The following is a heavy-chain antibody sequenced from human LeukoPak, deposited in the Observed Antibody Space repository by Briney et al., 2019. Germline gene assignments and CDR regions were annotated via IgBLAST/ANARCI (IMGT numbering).Heavy chain of an antibody. J-gene: IGHJ4*02. CDR3: AGVSTVVTPYIDY. CDR1: GYTFTSYG. Sequence: ASVKVSRKASGYTFTSYGISWVRQAPGQGLEWMGWISAYSGNTNYAQKLQGRVTMTTDTSTSTAYMELRSLRSDDTAVYYCAGVSTVVTPYIDYWGQGTLVTVSS. D-gene: IGHD4-23*01. V-gene: IGHV1-18*01. CDR2: ISAYSGNT.